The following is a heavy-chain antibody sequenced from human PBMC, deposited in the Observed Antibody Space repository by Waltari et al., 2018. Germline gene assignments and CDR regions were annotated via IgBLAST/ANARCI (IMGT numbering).Heavy chain of an antibody. Sequence: QVQLQESGPGLVKPLETLSLTCSVSGGSIRRYYWSWIRQPAGKGLEWIGHIFTSGITKCNPSLKSRVTRSVDTSKNQFSLKLTSVTAADTAVYYCARESGDYSPFDNWGQGTLVTVSS. CDR1: GGSIRRYY. V-gene: IGHV4-4*07. D-gene: IGHD4-17*01. J-gene: IGHJ4*02. CDR3: ARESGDYSPFDN. CDR2: IFTSGIT.